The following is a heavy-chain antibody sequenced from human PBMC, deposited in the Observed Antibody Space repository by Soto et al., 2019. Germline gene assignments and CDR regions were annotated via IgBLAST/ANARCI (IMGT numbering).Heavy chain of an antibody. J-gene: IGHJ4*02. Sequence: QVQLVQSGAEVKKPGASVKVSCKASGYTFTSYGISWVRQAPGQGLEWMGWISAYNGNTNYAQKLQGRDTMTTDTSTSTAYMELWSLRSDDAAFYDCASSLSGYITHFDYWGQGTLVTVSS. CDR2: ISAYNGNT. D-gene: IGHD3-22*01. CDR1: GYTFTSYG. CDR3: ASSLSGYITHFDY. V-gene: IGHV1-18*01.